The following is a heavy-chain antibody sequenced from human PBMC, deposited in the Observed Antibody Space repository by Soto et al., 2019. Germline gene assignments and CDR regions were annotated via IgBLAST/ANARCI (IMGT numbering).Heavy chain of an antibody. Sequence: SETLSLTCTVSGGSISSDNYYWSWIRQHPGKGLKWIGYIYYSGSTYYNPSLKSRVTISVDTSKNQFSLKLSSVTAADTAVYYCARGTAYYYDSSGYYSLRLDSWGQGSLVTVSS. CDR3: ARGTAYYYDSSGYYSLRLDS. V-gene: IGHV4-31*03. J-gene: IGHJ4*02. D-gene: IGHD3-22*01. CDR2: IYYSGST. CDR1: GGSISSDNYY.